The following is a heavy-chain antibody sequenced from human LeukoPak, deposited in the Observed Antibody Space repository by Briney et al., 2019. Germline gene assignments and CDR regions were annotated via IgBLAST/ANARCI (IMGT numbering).Heavy chain of an antibody. Sequence: SETLCLTCTVSGGSISSSSYYWGWIRQPPGKGLEWIGSIYYSGSTYYNPSLKSRVTISVDTSKNQFSLKLSSVTAADTAVYYCARGRGYYQDYWGQGTLVTVSS. CDR1: GGSISSSSYY. CDR2: IYYSGST. D-gene: IGHD3-22*01. J-gene: IGHJ4*02. V-gene: IGHV4-39*01. CDR3: ARGRGYYQDY.